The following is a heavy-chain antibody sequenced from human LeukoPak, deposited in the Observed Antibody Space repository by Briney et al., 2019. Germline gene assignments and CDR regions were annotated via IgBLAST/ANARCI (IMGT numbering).Heavy chain of an antibody. CDR3: AKGYTNGVNQEVWLDP. Sequence: SETLSLTCSVSGGSISSRSYSWDWIRQPPGKGLEWIGSMYYTGNTDYNPSLKSRVTMSVGTSKNQFSLKLSSVTAADTAVYFCAKGYTNGVNQEVWLDPWGQGTLVTVSS. CDR2: MYYTGNT. D-gene: IGHD2-8*01. V-gene: IGHV4-39*07. CDR1: GGSISSRSYS. J-gene: IGHJ5*02.